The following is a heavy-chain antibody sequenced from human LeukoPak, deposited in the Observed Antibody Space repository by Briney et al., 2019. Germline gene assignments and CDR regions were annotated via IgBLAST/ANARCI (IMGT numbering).Heavy chain of an antibody. Sequence: GASLKISCKGSGYSFTSYWIGWVRQMPGKGLEWMGIIYPGDSDTRYSPSFQGQVTISADKSISTAYLQWSSLKASDTAMYYCARHIAARPNYYYYYMDVWGKGTTVTVSS. CDR1: GYSFTSYW. J-gene: IGHJ6*03. D-gene: IGHD6-6*01. CDR2: IYPGDSDT. V-gene: IGHV5-51*01. CDR3: ARHIAARPNYYYYYMDV.